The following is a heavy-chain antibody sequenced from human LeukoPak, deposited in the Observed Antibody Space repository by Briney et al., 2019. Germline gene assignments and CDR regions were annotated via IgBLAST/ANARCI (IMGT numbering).Heavy chain of an antibody. J-gene: IGHJ6*03. CDR1: GGSISSSSYS. V-gene: IGHV4-39*01. CDR2: IYYSGST. Sequence: SETLSLTCTVSGGSISSSSYSWGWIRQPPGKGLEWIGSIYYSGSTYYNPSLKSRVTISVDTSKNQFSLKLSSVTAADTAVYYCARAVYQLRFVYYYYMDVWGKGTTVTVSS. D-gene: IGHD2-2*01. CDR3: ARAVYQLRFVYYYYMDV.